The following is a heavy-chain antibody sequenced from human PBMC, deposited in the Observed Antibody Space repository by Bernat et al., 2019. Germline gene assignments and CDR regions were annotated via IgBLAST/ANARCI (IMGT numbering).Heavy chain of an antibody. CDR3: AKDWALDYYYYGMDV. V-gene: IGHV3-30*18. CDR1: GFTFSSYG. Sequence: QVQLVESGGGVVQPGRSLRLSCAASGFTFSSYGMHWVRQAPGKGLEWVAVISYDGSNKYYAESVKGRFTISRDNSKKTLYLQMNSLRAEDTAVYYCAKDWALDYYYYGMDVWGQGTTVTVSS. J-gene: IGHJ6*02. D-gene: IGHD3-16*01. CDR2: ISYDGSNK.